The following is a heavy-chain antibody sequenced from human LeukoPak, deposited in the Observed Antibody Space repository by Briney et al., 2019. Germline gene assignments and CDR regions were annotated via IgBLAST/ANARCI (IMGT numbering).Heavy chain of an antibody. D-gene: IGHD3-10*01. J-gene: IGHJ4*02. CDR1: GFAFSSST. Sequence: PGGSLRLSCADSGFAFSSSTMHWVRQAPGKGLEGVALIWYDGTDGFYADSVKGRFSISRDNSKSTLYLQMNSLRPEDTAVYYCAREVGSGSSALDDWGQGTLVAVSS. CDR3: AREVGSGSSALDD. V-gene: IGHV3-30*01. CDR2: IWYDGTDG.